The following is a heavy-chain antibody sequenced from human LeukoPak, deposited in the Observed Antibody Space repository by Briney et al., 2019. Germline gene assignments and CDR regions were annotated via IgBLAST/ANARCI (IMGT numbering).Heavy chain of an antibody. CDR1: GGSICSYY. J-gene: IGHJ4*02. V-gene: IGHV4-4*09. CDR3: ARNRFAYSSSSYLFDY. Sequence: SETLSLTCTVSGGSICSYYWSWIRQPPGKGLEWIGYIYTSGSTNYNPSLKSRVTISVDTSKNQFSLKLSSVTAADTAVYYCARNRFAYSSSSYLFDYWGQGTLVTVSS. D-gene: IGHD6-6*01. CDR2: IYTSGST.